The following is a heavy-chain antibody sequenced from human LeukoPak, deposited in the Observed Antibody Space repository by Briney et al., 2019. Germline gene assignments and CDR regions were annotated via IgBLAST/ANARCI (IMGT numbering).Heavy chain of an antibody. V-gene: IGHV4-30-4*01. J-gene: IGHJ5*02. D-gene: IGHD3-10*01. Sequence: PSQTLSLTCTVSGGSISSGDYYWSWIRQPPGKGLEWIGYFYYSGSTYYNPSLKSRVTISVDTSKNQFSLKLSSVTAADTAVYYCARVVFTMVRGIRDWFDPWGQGTLVTVSS. CDR3: ARVVFTMVRGIRDWFDP. CDR2: FYYSGST. CDR1: GGSISSGDYY.